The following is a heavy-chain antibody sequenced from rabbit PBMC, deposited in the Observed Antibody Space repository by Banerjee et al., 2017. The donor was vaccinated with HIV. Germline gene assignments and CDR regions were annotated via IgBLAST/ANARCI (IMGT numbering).Heavy chain of an antibody. CDR1: GIDFSSTYY. CDR2: INTGSGSA. Sequence: QSLEESGGGLVQPEGSLALTCKASGIDFSSTYYMTWVRQAPGKGLEWIGFINTGSGSASYASWAKGRFTISKTSSTTVTLKMTSLTAADTATYFCARRLDSAWDILDLWGQGTLVTVS. J-gene: IGHJ4*01. D-gene: IGHD4-1*01. CDR3: ARRLDSAWDILDL. V-gene: IGHV1S40*01.